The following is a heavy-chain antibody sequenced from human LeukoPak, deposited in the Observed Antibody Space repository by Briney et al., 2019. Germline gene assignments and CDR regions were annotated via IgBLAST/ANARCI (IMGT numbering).Heavy chain of an antibody. D-gene: IGHD3-22*01. J-gene: IGHJ6*02. CDR1: GYTFTGYY. Sequence: GASVKVSCKASGYTFTGYYMHWVRQAPGQGLQWMGWINPNSGGTNYAQKFQGRVTMTRDTSISTAYMELSRLRSDDTAVYYCAKGQWFRDYYGMDVWGQGTTVTVSS. V-gene: IGHV1-2*02. CDR2: INPNSGGT. CDR3: AKGQWFRDYYGMDV.